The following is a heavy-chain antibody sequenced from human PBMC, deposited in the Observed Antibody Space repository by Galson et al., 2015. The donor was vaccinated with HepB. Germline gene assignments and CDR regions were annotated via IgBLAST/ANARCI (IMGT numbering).Heavy chain of an antibody. V-gene: IGHV5-51*01. CDR1: GYSFTSYW. CDR3: ARRDYDSSGYYGGAFDI. J-gene: IGHJ3*02. D-gene: IGHD3-22*01. Sequence: QSGAEVKKPGESLKISCKGSGYSFTSYWIGWVRQMPGKGLEWMGIIYPGDSDTRYSPSFQGQVTISADKSISTAYLQWSSLKASDTAMYCCARRDYDSSGYYGGAFDIWGQGTMVTVSS. CDR2: IYPGDSDT.